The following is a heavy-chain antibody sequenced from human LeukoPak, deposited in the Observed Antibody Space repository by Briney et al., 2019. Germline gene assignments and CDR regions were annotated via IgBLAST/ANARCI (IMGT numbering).Heavy chain of an antibody. CDR2: IYHSGDT. CDR3: ARWQDGYDYRGLDF. CDR1: GASITTTHW. Sequence: SETLSLTCVLSGASITTTHWWTWVRQPPGTGLEWIGDIYHSGDTNYSPSLKSRVTISIDKSKNHFSLSLKPVTAADTAVYYCARWQDGYDYRGLDFWGQGALVTVSS. D-gene: IGHD5-24*01. J-gene: IGHJ4*02. V-gene: IGHV4/OR15-8*02.